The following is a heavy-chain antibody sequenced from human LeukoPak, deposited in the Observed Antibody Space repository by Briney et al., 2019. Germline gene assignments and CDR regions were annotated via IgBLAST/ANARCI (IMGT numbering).Heavy chain of an antibody. V-gene: IGHV3-23*01. J-gene: IGHJ3*02. Sequence: GGSLRLSCAASGFTFSSYGMSWVRQAPGKGLEWVSAISGSGGSTYYADSVKGRFTISRDNSKNTLYLQMNSLRAEDTAVYYCAKGSPVLRYFDWLPASGDDAFDIWGQGTMVTVSS. CDR2: ISGSGGST. D-gene: IGHD3-9*01. CDR3: AKGSPVLRYFDWLPASGDDAFDI. CDR1: GFTFSSYG.